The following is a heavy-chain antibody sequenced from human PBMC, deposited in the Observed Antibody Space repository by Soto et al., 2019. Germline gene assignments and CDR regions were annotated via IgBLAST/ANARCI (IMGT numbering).Heavy chain of an antibody. CDR3: ARGEYYYDSSGYYAFDY. CDR1: GVSVSSNSAA. J-gene: IGHJ4*02. CDR2: TYYRSKWYN. V-gene: IGHV6-1*01. D-gene: IGHD3-22*01. Sequence: SQTLSLTCAISGVSVSSNSAAWNWIRQSPSRGLEWLGRTYYRSKWYNDYAVSVKSRITINPDTSKNQFSLQLNSVTPEDTAVYYCARGEYYYDSSGYYAFDYRGQGTLVTVSS.